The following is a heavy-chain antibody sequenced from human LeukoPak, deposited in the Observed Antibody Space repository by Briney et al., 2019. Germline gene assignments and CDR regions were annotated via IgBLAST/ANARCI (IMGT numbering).Heavy chain of an antibody. CDR3: AKYYYASSDRGGFDY. D-gene: IGHD3-22*01. CDR1: GFTFSSYA. V-gene: IGHV3-23*01. Sequence: PGGSLRLSCAASGFTFSSYAMSWVRQAPGKGLEWVSGISGSATRILYADSVKGRFTISRDNSKSTLYLQMNSLRADDTAVYYCAKYYYASSDRGGFDYWGQGTLVTVSS. J-gene: IGHJ4*02. CDR2: ISGSATRI.